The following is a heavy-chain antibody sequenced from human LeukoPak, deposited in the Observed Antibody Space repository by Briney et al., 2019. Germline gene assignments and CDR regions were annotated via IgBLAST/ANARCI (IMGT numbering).Heavy chain of an antibody. Sequence: SETLSLTCTVSGGSLSSHYWSWVRQAPGEGPGGIGYIYYSGSTNYNPSLKSRVTISVDTSKNQFSLKLSSVTAADTAVYYCARGIAAAGPNWFDPWGQGTLVTVSS. CDR1: GGSLSSHY. CDR3: ARGIAAAGPNWFDP. V-gene: IGHV4-59*11. CDR2: IYYSGST. D-gene: IGHD6-13*01. J-gene: IGHJ5*02.